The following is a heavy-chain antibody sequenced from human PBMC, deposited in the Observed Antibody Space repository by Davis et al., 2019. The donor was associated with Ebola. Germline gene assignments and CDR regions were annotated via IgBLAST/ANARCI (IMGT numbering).Heavy chain of an antibody. D-gene: IGHD2/OR15-2a*01. CDR2: INHRGST. V-gene: IGHV4-39*07. CDR1: GGAISSNSYY. J-gene: IGHJ3*02. CDR3: ASIHQVRAQNTFDI. Sequence: PSETLSLTCTVSGGAISSNSYYWGWIRQSPGKGLEWFGEINHRGSTTYNPSLESRVTISIDTSKNQFSLKVRSVTAADTAVYYCASIHQVRAQNTFDIWGQGTMVTVSS.